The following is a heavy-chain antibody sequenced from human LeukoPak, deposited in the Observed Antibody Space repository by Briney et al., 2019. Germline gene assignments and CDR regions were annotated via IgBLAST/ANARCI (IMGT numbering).Heavy chain of an antibody. D-gene: IGHD5-18*01. CDR1: GFTFSSYG. CDR2: IWYDGSNK. J-gene: IGHJ6*02. CDR3: ARGWMGRDTAIYYYYGMDV. V-gene: IGHV3-33*01. Sequence: GGSLRLSCAASGFTFSSYGMHWVRRAPGKGLEWVAVIWYDGSNKYYADSVKGRFTISRDNSKNTLYLQMNSLRAEDTAVYYCARGWMGRDTAIYYYYGMDVWGQGTTVTVSS.